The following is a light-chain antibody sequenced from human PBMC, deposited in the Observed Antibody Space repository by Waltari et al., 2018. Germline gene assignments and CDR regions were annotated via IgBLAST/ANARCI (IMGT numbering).Light chain of an antibody. CDR3: QTGGHGTWV. Sequence: QLVLTQSPSASASLGASVKLTCTLRRGHSSNVIAWLQQRPEKGPRYVMKVNSDGSHSKGDKIPDRFSGSSSGAEHYLTISSLQSEDEADYYCQTGGHGTWVFGGGTKLTVL. J-gene: IGLJ3*02. V-gene: IGLV4-69*01. CDR1: RGHSSNV. CDR2: VNSDGSH.